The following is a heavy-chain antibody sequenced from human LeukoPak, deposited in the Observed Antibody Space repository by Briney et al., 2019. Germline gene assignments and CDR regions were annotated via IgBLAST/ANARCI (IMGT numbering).Heavy chain of an antibody. V-gene: IGHV3-30*02. CDR3: AISRGRWEILDY. J-gene: IGHJ4*02. CDR1: GLTFSSNG. Sequence: GGSLRLSCAASGLTFSSNGVHWVRQAPGKGLEWVAFIRYDESNKYYADSVKGRFTISRDNSKNTVYLQMNSLRAEDTAVYYCAISRGRWEILDYWGQGTLVTVSS. CDR2: IRYDESNK. D-gene: IGHD3-10*01.